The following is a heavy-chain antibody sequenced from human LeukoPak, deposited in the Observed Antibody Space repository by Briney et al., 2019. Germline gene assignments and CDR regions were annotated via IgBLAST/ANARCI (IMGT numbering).Heavy chain of an antibody. CDR1: AFTFSKYA. J-gene: IGHJ4*02. CDR3: AKAVLQLSSSTWYLTFDY. CDR2: ISGSSDST. D-gene: IGHD6-13*01. Sequence: PRGSLRLSCAASAFTFSKYAMSWVRQAPGKGLEWVSSISGSSDSTYYADSVKGRFTISRDNSKNTLYLQVNSLRAEDTAVYYCAKAVLQLSSSTWYLTFDYWGQGTLVAVSS. V-gene: IGHV3-23*01.